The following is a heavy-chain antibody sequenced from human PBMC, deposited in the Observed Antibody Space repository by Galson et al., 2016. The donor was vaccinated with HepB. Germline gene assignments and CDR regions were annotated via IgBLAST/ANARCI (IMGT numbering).Heavy chain of an antibody. CDR1: GFTFRSYD. D-gene: IGHD3-22*01. Sequence: SLRLSCAASGFTFRSYDMHWVRQATGKGLEWVSVIGSSGDTYYTPSVKGRFPISRENAKNSLYLQMNSLRVGDTAVYYCARGTYYYDHRDAFDIWGQGTMVTVS. J-gene: IGHJ3*02. V-gene: IGHV3-13*01. CDR3: ARGTYYYDHRDAFDI. CDR2: IGSSGDT.